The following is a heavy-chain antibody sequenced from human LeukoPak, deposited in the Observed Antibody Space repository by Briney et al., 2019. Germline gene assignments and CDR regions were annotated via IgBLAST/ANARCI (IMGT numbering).Heavy chain of an antibody. V-gene: IGHV1-46*01. CDR3: ARAVRDGYNPPHLDY. CDR2: INPSGGST. J-gene: IGHJ4*02. D-gene: IGHD5-24*01. CDR1: GYTFTSYY. Sequence: GASVKVSCKASGYTFTSYYMHWVRQAPGQGLEWMGIINPSGGSTSYAQKFQGRVTMTRDTSTSTVYMELSSLRSEDTAVYYCARAVRDGYNPPHLDYWGQGTLVTVSS.